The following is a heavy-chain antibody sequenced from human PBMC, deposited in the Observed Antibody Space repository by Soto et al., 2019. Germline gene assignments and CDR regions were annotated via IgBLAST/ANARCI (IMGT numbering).Heavy chain of an antibody. D-gene: IGHD6-25*01. V-gene: IGHV1-69*01. CDR2: IIPIFDTA. J-gene: IGHJ4*02. CDR3: GRGHGYTGAPFAY. CDR1: GGTFSSYA. Sequence: QVQLVQSGAEVKKPGSSVKLSCKASGGTFSSYAISWVRQAPGQRLEWMGGIIPIFDTANYAQSFQGRVTITADESTNTAYMELSSLRSDVTAVYFCGRGHGYTGAPFAYWGQGTLVTVSS.